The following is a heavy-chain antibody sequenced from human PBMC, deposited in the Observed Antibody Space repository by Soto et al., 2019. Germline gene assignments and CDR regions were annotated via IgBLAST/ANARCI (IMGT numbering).Heavy chain of an antibody. CDR3: ARDRAAAGIMDV. CDR1: GFTFSSYG. Sequence: QTGGSLRLSCAASGFTFSSYGMHWVRQAPGKGLEWVAVIWYDGSNKYYADSVKGRFTISRDNSKNTLYLQMNSLRAEDTAVYYCARDRAAAGIMDVWGQGTTVTVSS. V-gene: IGHV3-33*01. D-gene: IGHD6-13*01. CDR2: IWYDGSNK. J-gene: IGHJ6*02.